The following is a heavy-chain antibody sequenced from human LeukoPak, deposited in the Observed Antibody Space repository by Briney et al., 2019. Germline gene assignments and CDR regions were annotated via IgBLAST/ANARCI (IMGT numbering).Heavy chain of an antibody. J-gene: IGHJ3*02. CDR2: IYSSGTT. Sequence: SETLSLTCTVSGGSFRSYYWSWIRQPPGKGLEWIGYIYSSGTTNYNPSLKTGVTISVDTSKNQFSLKLTSVTAADTAVYYCARNYVGYAFDIWGQGTMVTVSS. V-gene: IGHV4-59*01. D-gene: IGHD1-7*01. CDR3: ARNYVGYAFDI. CDR1: GGSFRSYY.